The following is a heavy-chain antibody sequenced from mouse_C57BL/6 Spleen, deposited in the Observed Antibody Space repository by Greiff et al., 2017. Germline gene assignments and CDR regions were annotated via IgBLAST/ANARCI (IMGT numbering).Heavy chain of an antibody. J-gene: IGHJ3*01. CDR3: ARSRGEGVWFAY. CDR2: INPNNGGT. Sequence: EVKLQESGPELVKPGASVKMSCKASGYTFTDYNMHWVKQSHGKSLEWIGYINPNNGGTSYNQKFKGKATLTVNKSSSTAYMELRSLTSEDSAVYYCARSRGEGVWFAYWGQGTLVTVSA. V-gene: IGHV1-22*01. CDR1: GYTFTDYN.